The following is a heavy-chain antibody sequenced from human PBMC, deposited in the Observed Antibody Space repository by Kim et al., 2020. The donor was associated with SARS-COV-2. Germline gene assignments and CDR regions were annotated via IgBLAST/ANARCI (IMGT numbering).Heavy chain of an antibody. J-gene: IGHJ4*02. D-gene: IGHD6-19*01. V-gene: IGHV4-31*02. CDR3: ARTFSSGWDFCDY. Sequence: YNPSRKGRVTISEDTSKNPFSLKLASVTAADTAVYYCARTFSSGWDFCDYWGQGTLVTVSS.